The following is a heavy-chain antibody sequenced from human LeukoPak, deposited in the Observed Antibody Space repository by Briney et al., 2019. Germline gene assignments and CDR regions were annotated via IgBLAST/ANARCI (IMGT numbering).Heavy chain of an antibody. V-gene: IGHV3-30-3*01. J-gene: IGHJ3*02. Sequence: PGGSLRLSCAASGFTFSSYAMHWVRQAPGKGLEWVAVISYDGSNKYYADSVKGRFTISRDNSKNTLYLQMNSLRAEDTAVYYCARVGAWYYDSSGYPASDAFDIWGQGTMVTVSS. CDR3: ARVGAWYYDSSGYPASDAFDI. D-gene: IGHD3-22*01. CDR1: GFTFSSYA. CDR2: ISYDGSNK.